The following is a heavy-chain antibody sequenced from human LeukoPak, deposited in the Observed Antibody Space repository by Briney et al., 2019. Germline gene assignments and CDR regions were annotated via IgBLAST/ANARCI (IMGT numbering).Heavy chain of an antibody. CDR3: ARKGGGSCYSCNWFDP. CDR2: IKQDGSEK. V-gene: IGHV3-7*01. Sequence: GSLRLSCAASGFTFSSYWMSWVRQAPGKGLEWVANIKQDGSEKYYVDSVKGRFTISRDNAKNSLYLQMNSLRAEDTAVYYCARKGGGSCYSCNWFDPWGQGTLVTVSS. CDR1: GFTFSSYW. J-gene: IGHJ5*02. D-gene: IGHD2-15*01.